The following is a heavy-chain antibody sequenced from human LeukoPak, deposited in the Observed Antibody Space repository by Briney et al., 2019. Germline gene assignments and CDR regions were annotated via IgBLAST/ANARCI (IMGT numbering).Heavy chain of an antibody. CDR1: GDSVSSNSAA. CDR3: ARALWFGELSDLDYFDY. J-gene: IGHJ4*02. V-gene: IGHV6-1*01. D-gene: IGHD3-10*01. Sequence: SQTLSLTCAISGDSVSSNSAAWHWIRQSPSRGLEWLGRTYYRSKWYNDYAVSVKSRITINPDTSKNQFSLQLNSVTPEDTAVYYCARALWFGELSDLDYFDYWGQGTLVTVSS. CDR2: TYYRSKWYN.